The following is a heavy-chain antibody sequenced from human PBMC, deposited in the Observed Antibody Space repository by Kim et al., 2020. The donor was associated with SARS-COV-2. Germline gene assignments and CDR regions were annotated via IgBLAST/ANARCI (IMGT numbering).Heavy chain of an antibody. D-gene: IGHD2-21*02. CDR1: GFTFSSYG. CDR2: ISYDGSNK. J-gene: IGHJ1*01. CDR3: ARAPRSAPSRESVYCGGDCYAAEYFQH. Sequence: GGSLRLSCAASGFTFSSYGMHWVRQAPGKGLEWVAVISYDGSNKYYADSVKGRFTISRDNSKNTLYLQMNSLRAEDTAVYYCARAPRSAPSRESVYCGGDCYAAEYFQHWGQGTLVTVSS. V-gene: IGHV3-33*05.